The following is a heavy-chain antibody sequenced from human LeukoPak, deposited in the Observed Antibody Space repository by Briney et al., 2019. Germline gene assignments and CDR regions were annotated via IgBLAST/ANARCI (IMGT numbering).Heavy chain of an antibody. CDR1: GDRVSINSSA. J-gene: IGHJ4*02. D-gene: IGHD4-23*01. CDR2: TYYRSKWYN. CDR3: ARARGDGGPFDY. Sequence: SQTLSLTLAISGDRVSINSSAWNWIRQSPAKGLEWLGRTYYRSKWYNDYAVAVKSRITINPDTSKNQFSLQLDSVTPEDTAVFYCARARGDGGPFDYWGQGTLVTVSS. V-gene: IGHV6-1*01.